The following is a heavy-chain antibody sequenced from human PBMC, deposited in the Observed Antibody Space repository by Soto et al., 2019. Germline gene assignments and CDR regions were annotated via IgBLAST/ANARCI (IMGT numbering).Heavy chain of an antibody. CDR3: AKEEYCSGGTCYPDY. V-gene: IGHV3-23*01. Sequence: EVQLLESGGGLVQPGGSLRLSCAASGFTFSRPAMNWVLLPPGKGLEWVSGISSSGGTTYYADSVKGRFTISRDNSKNTLYLQMNSLRAADTAVYYCAKEEYCSGGTCYPDYWGQGTRVTVSS. J-gene: IGHJ4*02. D-gene: IGHD2-15*01. CDR1: GFTFSRPA. CDR2: ISSSGGTT.